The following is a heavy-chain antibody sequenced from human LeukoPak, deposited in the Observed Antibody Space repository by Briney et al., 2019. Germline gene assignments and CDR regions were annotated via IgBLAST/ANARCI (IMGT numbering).Heavy chain of an antibody. CDR3: ARIGAALWGIVVVHAFDI. CDR1: GGSISSSSYY. D-gene: IGHD3-22*01. V-gene: IGHV4-39*01. J-gene: IGHJ3*02. Sequence: PSETLSLTCTVSGGSISSSSYYWGWSRQPPGKGLEWIGSIYYSGSTYYNPSLKSRVTISVDTSKNQFSLKLSSVTAADTAVYYCARIGAALWGIVVVHAFDIWGQGTMVTVSS. CDR2: IYYSGST.